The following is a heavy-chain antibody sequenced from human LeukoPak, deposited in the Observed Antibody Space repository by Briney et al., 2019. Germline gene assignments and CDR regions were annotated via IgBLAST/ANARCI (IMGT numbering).Heavy chain of an antibody. J-gene: IGHJ4*02. D-gene: IGHD5-18*01. CDR2: INPNSGVT. CDR3: ARGAMGTTGDRAMVVDY. V-gene: IGHV1-2*02. CDR1: GYTFTGYY. Sequence: GASVKVSCKASGYTFTGYYIHWVRHAPGQGLEWMGWINPNSGVTNYAQKFEGRVTMTRDTSISTAYMELSRLRSDDTAVYYCARGAMGTTGDRAMVVDYWGQGTLVTVSS.